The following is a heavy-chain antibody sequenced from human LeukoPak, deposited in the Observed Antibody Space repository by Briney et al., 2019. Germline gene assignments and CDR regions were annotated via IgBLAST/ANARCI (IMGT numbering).Heavy chain of an antibody. D-gene: IGHD2-2*02. CDR1: GFTFSSYA. J-gene: IGHJ4*02. CDR3: AKVRFCSSNSCYSVFDY. V-gene: IGHV3-23*01. Sequence: TGGSLRLSCAASGFTFSSYAMSWVRQAPGKGLEWVSAISGSGGSTYYADSVKGRFTISRDNSKNTLYLQMNSLRAGDTAVYYCAKVRFCSSNSCYSVFDYWGQGTLVTVSS. CDR2: ISGSGGST.